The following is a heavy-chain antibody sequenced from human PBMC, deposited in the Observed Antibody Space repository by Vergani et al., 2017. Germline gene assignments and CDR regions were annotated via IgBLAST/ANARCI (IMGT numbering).Heavy chain of an antibody. V-gene: IGHV4-59*01. J-gene: IGHJ6*01. CDR3: AGVPIRDSCGEMYYYGMDV. D-gene: IGHD5-18*01. Sequence: QVQLQESGPGLVKPSETLSLTCTVSGGSISSYYWSWIRQPPGQGLEWIGYIYYSGSTNYNPSLTRRVTISVDTSKNQFSLKLSSMTAADTAVYYCAGVPIRDSCGEMYYYGMDVWGQGTTVTVPS. CDR1: GGSISSYY. CDR2: IYYSGST.